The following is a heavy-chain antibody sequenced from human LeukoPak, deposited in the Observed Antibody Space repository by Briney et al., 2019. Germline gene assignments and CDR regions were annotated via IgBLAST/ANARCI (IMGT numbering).Heavy chain of an antibody. J-gene: IGHJ4*02. D-gene: IGHD3-10*01. CDR3: ARGGDGSGPHPGY. CDR2: INHSGST. V-gene: IGHV4-34*01. Sequence: SETLSLTCAVYGGSFSGYYWSWVRQPPGKGLEWVGEINHSGSTNYNPSLKRRVTISVDTSKNQFSLKLSSVTAADTAVYYCARGGDGSGPHPGYWGQGTLVTVSS. CDR1: GGSFSGYY.